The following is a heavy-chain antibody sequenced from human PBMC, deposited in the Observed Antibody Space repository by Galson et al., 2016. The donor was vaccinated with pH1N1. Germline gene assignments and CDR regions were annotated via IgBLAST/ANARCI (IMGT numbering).Heavy chain of an antibody. J-gene: IGHJ3*01. CDR3: AHREVMITNAFDF. V-gene: IGHV2-5*02. D-gene: IGHD3-16*01. Sequence: PALVKPTQTLTLTCTFSGFSLNSSGMGVGWIRQPPGKALEWLDVIYWDDDKRYSPSLKSRLTITKDTSKNHVVLTMTNMDPMDTATYYCAHREVMITNAFDFWGQGTMVTVSS. CDR2: IYWDDDK. CDR1: GFSLNSSGMG.